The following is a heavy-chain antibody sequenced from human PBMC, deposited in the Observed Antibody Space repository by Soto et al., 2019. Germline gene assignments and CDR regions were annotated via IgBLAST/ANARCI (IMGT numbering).Heavy chain of an antibody. V-gene: IGHV3-7*01. CDR3: ARETYSSGWWGYAFDI. Sequence: PGGSLRLSCAASGFTFSSYWMSWVRQAPGKGLEWVANIKQDGSEKYYVDSVKGRFTISRDNAKNSLYLQMNSLRAEDTAVYYCARETYSSGWWGYAFDIWGQGTMVTVSS. CDR2: IKQDGSEK. CDR1: GFTFSSYW. J-gene: IGHJ3*02. D-gene: IGHD6-19*01.